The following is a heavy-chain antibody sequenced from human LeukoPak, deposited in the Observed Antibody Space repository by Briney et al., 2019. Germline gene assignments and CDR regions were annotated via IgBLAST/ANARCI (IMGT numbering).Heavy chain of an antibody. J-gene: IGHJ2*01. CDR3: ARDNHFDSSGYFPEYWYFDL. CDR1: GFTFSNFG. V-gene: IGHV3-64*01. Sequence: GGSLRLSCAASGFTFSNFGMHWVRRAPGKGLEYVSAISGLGDTTYYANSVKGRFTISRDNSKNTVHLQMGSLRVEDMAVYYCARDNHFDSSGYFPEYWYFDLWGRGTLVTVSS. D-gene: IGHD3-22*01. CDR2: ISGLGDTT.